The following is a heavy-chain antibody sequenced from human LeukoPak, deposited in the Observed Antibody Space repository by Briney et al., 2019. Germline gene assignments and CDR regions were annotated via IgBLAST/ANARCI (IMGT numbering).Heavy chain of an antibody. Sequence: GGSLRLSCAASGFTVSSNDMSWVRQAPGKGLEWVSSISTSSSYIYYADSVKGRFTISRDNAKNSLYLQMNSLRAEDTAVYYCARERILADFWSGYYHDAFDIWGQGTMVTVSS. CDR2: ISTSSSYI. J-gene: IGHJ3*02. CDR3: ARERILADFWSGYYHDAFDI. D-gene: IGHD3-3*01. V-gene: IGHV3-21*01. CDR1: GFTVSSND.